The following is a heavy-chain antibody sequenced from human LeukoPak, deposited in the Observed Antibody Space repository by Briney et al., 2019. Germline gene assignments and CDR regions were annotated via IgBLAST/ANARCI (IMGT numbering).Heavy chain of an antibody. CDR2: INPNSGST. J-gene: IGHJ5*02. CDR1: GYTFSAYY. V-gene: IGHV1-2*02. CDR3: ARAVGPRGGNWFDH. D-gene: IGHD1-26*01. Sequence: ASVKVSCKASGYTFSAYYMHWVRQAPGQGPEWMGWINPNSGSTTYSQKFQGRVTMTRDTSTSTVYMDLSSLRSEDTAVYYCARAVGPRGGNWFDHWGQGTLVTVSS.